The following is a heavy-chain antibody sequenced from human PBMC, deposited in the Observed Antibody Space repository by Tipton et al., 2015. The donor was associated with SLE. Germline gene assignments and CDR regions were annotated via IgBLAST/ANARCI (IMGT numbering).Heavy chain of an antibody. CDR3: ARIDPSSSTRLNAFDI. D-gene: IGHD6-13*01. CDR1: GYTFTSYG. V-gene: IGHV1-18*04. CDR2: ISAYNGNT. J-gene: IGHJ3*02. Sequence: QVQLVQSGAEVKKPGASVKASCKASGYTFTSYGISWVRQAPGQGLEWMGWISAYNGNTNYAQKLQGRVTMTTDTSTSTAYMELRSLRSNDTAVYYCARIDPSSSTRLNAFDIWGQGTMVTVSS.